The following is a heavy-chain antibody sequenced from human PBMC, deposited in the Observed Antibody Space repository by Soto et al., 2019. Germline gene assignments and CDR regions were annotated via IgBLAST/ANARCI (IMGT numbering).Heavy chain of an antibody. CDR3: ARADYDSSGYYYPYYFDY. Sequence: PSETLSLTCAVSGGSINSGGYSWSWIRQPPGKGLEWIGYIYHSGSTYYNPSLKSRVTISVDRSKNQFSLKLSSVTAADTAVYYCARADYDSSGYYYPYYFDYWGQGTLVTVSS. J-gene: IGHJ4*02. D-gene: IGHD3-22*01. V-gene: IGHV4-30-2*01. CDR1: GGSINSGGYS. CDR2: IYHSGST.